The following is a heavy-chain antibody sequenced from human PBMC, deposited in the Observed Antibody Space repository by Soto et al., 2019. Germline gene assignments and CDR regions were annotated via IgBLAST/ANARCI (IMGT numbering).Heavy chain of an antibody. CDR3: ARGHDFWSGLYYMDV. D-gene: IGHD3-3*01. J-gene: IGHJ6*03. CDR1: GYTFTSYA. CDR2: INAGNGNT. V-gene: IGHV1-3*01. Sequence: QVQLVQSGAEVKKPGASVKVSCKASGYTFTSYAMHWVRQAPGQRLEWMGWINAGNGNTKYSQKFQGRGTITRDTSASTAYMELSSLRSEDTAVYYCARGHDFWSGLYYMDVWGKGNTVTVSS.